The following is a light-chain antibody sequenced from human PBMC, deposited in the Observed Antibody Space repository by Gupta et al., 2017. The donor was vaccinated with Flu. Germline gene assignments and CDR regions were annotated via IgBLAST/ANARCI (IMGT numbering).Light chain of an antibody. Sequence: PSSLSASVGDRVTITCQASQDISHYLSWSQQKPGKAPKLLIYDATNLQTGVPSRFSESGSGTNFTFSISSLQPEDFATYYCQHYDRLPFTFGPGTTVDIK. J-gene: IGKJ3*01. V-gene: IGKV1-33*01. CDR3: QHYDRLPFT. CDR2: DAT. CDR1: QDISHY.